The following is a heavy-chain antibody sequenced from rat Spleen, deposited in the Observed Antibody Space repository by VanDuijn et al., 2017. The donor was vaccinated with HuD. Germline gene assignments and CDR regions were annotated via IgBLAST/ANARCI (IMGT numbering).Heavy chain of an antibody. J-gene: IGHJ1*01. D-gene: IGHD2-2*01. CDR2: ISSDGGRN. CDR1: GFTFSDYY. CDR3: AGAGYLRDWYFDF. Sequence: EVQLVASDGGLVQPGRALKRSCAASGFTFSDYYMAWVRQAPTKGLEWVATISSDGGRNFYRDSVKGRFTISRDNAKRTLFLQMDSLRSDDTATYHCAGAGYLRDWYFDFWGPGTMVTVSS. V-gene: IGHV5-29*01.